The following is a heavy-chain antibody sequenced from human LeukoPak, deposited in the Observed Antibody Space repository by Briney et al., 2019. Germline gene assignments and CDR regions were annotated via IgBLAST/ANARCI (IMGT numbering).Heavy chain of an antibody. CDR3: ARGPLCSSTSCPGMVGWFDP. J-gene: IGHJ5*02. D-gene: IGHD2-2*01. Sequence: ASVKVSCKVSGYTLTELSMHWVRQAPGKGLEWMGGFDPEDGETIYAQKFQGRVTITADESTSTAYMELSSLRPEDTAVYYCARGPLCSSTSCPGMVGWFDPWGQGTLVTVSS. CDR1: GYTLTELS. CDR2: FDPEDGET. V-gene: IGHV1-24*01.